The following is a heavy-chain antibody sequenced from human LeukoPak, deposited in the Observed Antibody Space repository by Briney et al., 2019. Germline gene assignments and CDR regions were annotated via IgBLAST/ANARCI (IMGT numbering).Heavy chain of an antibody. CDR1: GGSISSGSYY. CDR3: ARAYDSSGYYYES. CDR2: IYTSGST. J-gene: IGHJ5*02. Sequence: SQTLSLTCTVSGGSISSGSYYWSWTRQPAGKGLEWIGRIYTSGSTNYNPSLKSRVTISVDTSKNQFSLKLSSVTAADTAVYYCARAYDSSGYYYESWGQGTLVTVSS. V-gene: IGHV4-61*02. D-gene: IGHD3-22*01.